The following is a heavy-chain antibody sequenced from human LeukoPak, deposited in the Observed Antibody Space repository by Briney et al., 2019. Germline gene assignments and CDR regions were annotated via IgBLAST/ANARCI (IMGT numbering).Heavy chain of an antibody. CDR1: GFSLNTSGVG. J-gene: IGHJ4*02. CDR3: VHRRYGEWIGY. CDR2: IYWDDNK. Sequence: SGPTLVKPTQTLTPTCTFSGFSLNTSGVGVGWIRQPPGEALECLAVIYWDDNKRYSPSLKSRLTITKDTSKNQVVLTMTNADPVDTATYYCVHRRYGEWIGYWGQGTLVTVSS. V-gene: IGHV2-5*02. D-gene: IGHD4-17*01.